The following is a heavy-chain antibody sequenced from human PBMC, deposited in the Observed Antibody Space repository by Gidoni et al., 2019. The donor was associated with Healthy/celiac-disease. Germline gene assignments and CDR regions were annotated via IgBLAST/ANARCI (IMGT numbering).Heavy chain of an antibody. J-gene: IGHJ4*02. Sequence: EVPLLEYGGGLVQPGESLRLSCAASGFTVRRYAMSWVRQAPGKGLAWVSAISGSGGSTYYADSVKGRFTISRDNSKNTLYLQMNSLRAEDTAVYYCAKTIFGGYDSASFDYWGQGTLVTVSS. CDR2: ISGSGGST. V-gene: IGHV3-23*01. D-gene: IGHD5-12*01. CDR3: AKTIFGGYDSASFDY. CDR1: GFTVRRYA.